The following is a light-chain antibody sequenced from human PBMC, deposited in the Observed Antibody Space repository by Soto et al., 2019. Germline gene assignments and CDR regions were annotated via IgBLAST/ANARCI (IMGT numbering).Light chain of an antibody. CDR3: KQHGTSPIT. J-gene: IGKJ5*01. Sequence: EIGMTPSPASLSVSPGARATISSRASQSVSSSYLAWYQQKPGQAPRLLIYGAYSRATGIQDRFSGSGSGTDFTLTIRRREPDDLAVYYCKQHGTSPITFGQGTRLEIK. V-gene: IGKV3-20*01. CDR1: QSVSSSY. CDR2: GAY.